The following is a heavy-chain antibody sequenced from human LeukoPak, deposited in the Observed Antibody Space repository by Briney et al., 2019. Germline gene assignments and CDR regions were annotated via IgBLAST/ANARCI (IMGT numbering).Heavy chain of an antibody. D-gene: IGHD3-10*01. J-gene: IGHJ5*02. CDR2: INSDGSST. CDR3: ARDRGTDDWFDP. CDR1: GFIFSSYW. V-gene: IGHV3-74*01. Sequence: GGSLRLSCAASGFIFSSYWMHWVRQAPGKGLVWVSRINSDGSSTNYADSVKGRFTISRDNAKNTLYLQMNSLRAEDTAVYYCARDRGTDDWFDPWGQGTLVTVSS.